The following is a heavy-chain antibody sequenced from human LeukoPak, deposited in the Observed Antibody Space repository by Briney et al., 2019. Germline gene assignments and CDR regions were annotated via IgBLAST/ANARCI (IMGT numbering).Heavy chain of an antibody. Sequence: SETLSLTCAVSGGSISSGGYSWSWLRQPPGKGLEWVGYIYHSGSTYYNPSLKSRVTISVDRSKNQFSLKLSSVTAADTAVYYCARVDNYYYYGMDVWGQGTTVTVSS. CDR3: ARVDNYYYYGMDV. CDR2: IYHSGST. J-gene: IGHJ6*02. CDR1: GGSISSGGYS. V-gene: IGHV4-30-2*01.